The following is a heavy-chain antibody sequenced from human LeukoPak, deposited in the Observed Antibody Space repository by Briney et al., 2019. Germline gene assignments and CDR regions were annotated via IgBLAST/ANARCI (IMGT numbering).Heavy chain of an antibody. Sequence: ASVKVSCKASGYTFTGYYMHWVRQAPGQGLEWMGIINPSGGSTSYAQKFQGRVTMTRDTSTSTVYMELSSLRSEDTAVYYCARDIAGRSGWDYWYFDLWGRGTLVTVSS. D-gene: IGHD6-19*01. CDR3: ARDIAGRSGWDYWYFDL. J-gene: IGHJ2*01. CDR1: GYTFTGYY. CDR2: INPSGGST. V-gene: IGHV1-46*01.